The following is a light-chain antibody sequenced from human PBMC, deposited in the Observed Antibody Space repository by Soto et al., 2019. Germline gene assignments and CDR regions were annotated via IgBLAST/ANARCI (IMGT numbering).Light chain of an antibody. CDR3: QHRGT. V-gene: IGKV3-11*01. CDR2: DAS. Sequence: EIVLPQSPATLSLSPGERATLSCRASQSVSSYLAWYQQKPGQAPRLLIYDASNRATGIPARFSGSGSGTDFTLTISSLEPEDFAVYYCQHRGTFGQGTKVDIK. J-gene: IGKJ1*01. CDR1: QSVSSY.